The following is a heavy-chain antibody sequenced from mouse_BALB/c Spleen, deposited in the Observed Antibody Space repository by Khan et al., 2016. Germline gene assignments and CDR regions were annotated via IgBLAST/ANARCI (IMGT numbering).Heavy chain of an antibody. Sequence: VQLQESGAELARPGASVKMSCKASGYTFTIYTMHWVKQRPGQGLEWIGYINPSSGYTNYNQKFKDKATLTADKSSSTAYMQLSSLTSEDSAVYCCARSRRMGYNYFFDYWGQGTTLTVSS. J-gene: IGHJ2*01. D-gene: IGHD1-3*01. CDR3: ARSRRMGYNYFFDY. V-gene: IGHV1-4*01. CDR2: INPSSGYT. CDR1: GYTFTIYT.